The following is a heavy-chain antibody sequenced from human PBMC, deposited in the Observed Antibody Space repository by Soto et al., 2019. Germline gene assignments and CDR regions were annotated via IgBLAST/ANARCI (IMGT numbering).Heavy chain of an antibody. D-gene: IGHD2-2*01. J-gene: IGHJ6*01. CDR2: INGDGSDR. Sequence: EVQLVESGGDSVQQGGSLRLSCTVSGFVFRNYYMHWVRQAPGKGLVWVSDINGDGSDRRYAVSVKGRFTISRDNDKNTLYLDMSSLRVDETAIDYCGRGGVPASVDVWGQWTTV. CDR1: GFVFRNYY. V-gene: IGHV3-74*01. CDR3: GRGGVPASVDV.